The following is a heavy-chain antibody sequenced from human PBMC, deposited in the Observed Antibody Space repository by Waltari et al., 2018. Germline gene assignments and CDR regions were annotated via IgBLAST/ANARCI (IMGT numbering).Heavy chain of an antibody. Sequence: QVQLQESGPGLVKPSENLSLTCTVSGGSLRSSYWRWIRQPARTGLEWIRRIYTSGSTNYNPPLKSRVTISVDKSKNQFSLKLSSVTAADTAVYYCARDSAGIAVADNYYYGMDVWGQGTTVTVSS. CDR3: ARDSAGIAVADNYYYGMDV. CDR2: IYTSGST. J-gene: IGHJ6*02. V-gene: IGHV4-4*07. CDR1: GGSLRSSY. D-gene: IGHD6-19*01.